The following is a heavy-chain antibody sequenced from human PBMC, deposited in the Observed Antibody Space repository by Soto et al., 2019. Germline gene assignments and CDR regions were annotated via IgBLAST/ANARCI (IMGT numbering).Heavy chain of an antibody. Sequence: PGGSLRLSCAASGFTFSSYAMSWVCQAPGTGLEWVSAISGSGGSTYYADSVKGRFTISRDSSRNTVNLLMNRLRVEETARYFCVSWVSVHFDYWGPGTLVTVSS. CDR1: GFTFSSYA. J-gene: IGHJ4*02. CDR3: VSWVSVHFDY. CDR2: ISGSGGST. V-gene: IGHV3-23*01. D-gene: IGHD2-8*01.